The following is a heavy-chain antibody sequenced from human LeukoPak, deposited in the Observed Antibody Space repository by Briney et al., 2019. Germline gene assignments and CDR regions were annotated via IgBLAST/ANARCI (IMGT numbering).Heavy chain of an antibody. CDR3: AKSRNGDFAQYFDY. V-gene: IGHV3-23*01. CDR2: VSGSGGNT. CDR1: GFTFRSYA. D-gene: IGHD4-17*01. J-gene: IGHJ4*02. Sequence: PGGSLRLSCAASGFTFRSYATSWVRQAAKGLEWDATVSGSGGNTYYADSLMGRFTISRDNSKNTLYLQMNSLRAEDTAVYYCAKSRNGDFAQYFDYWGQGTLVTVSS.